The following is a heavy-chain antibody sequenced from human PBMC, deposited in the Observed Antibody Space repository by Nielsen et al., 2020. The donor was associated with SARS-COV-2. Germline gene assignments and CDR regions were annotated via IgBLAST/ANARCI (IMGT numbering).Heavy chain of an antibody. V-gene: IGHV4-39*01. CDR1: SGSIRSTSHH. Sequence: SETLSLTCTVSSGSIRSTSHHWGWIRQPPGKGLEWIATITNGDTTYYNPSLRSRVAISVDTPKKQLSLKLTSVAAADTAVYYCGVYGWGTDYWGQGALVTVSS. CDR2: ITNGDTT. J-gene: IGHJ4*02. CDR3: GVYGWGTDY. D-gene: IGHD3-10*01.